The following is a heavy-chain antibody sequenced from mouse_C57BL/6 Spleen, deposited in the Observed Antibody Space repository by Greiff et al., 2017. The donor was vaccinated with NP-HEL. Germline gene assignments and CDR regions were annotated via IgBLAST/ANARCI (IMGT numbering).Heavy chain of an antibody. CDR1: GYTFTGYW. J-gene: IGHJ3*01. CDR2: ILPGSGST. Sequence: QVQLQQSGAELMKPGASVKLSCKATGYTFTGYWIEWVKQRPGHGLEWIGEILPGSGSTNYNEKFKGKATFTADTSSNTAYMQLSSLTTEDSAIYYCARYDYYGSSYDWFAYWGQGTLVTVSA. V-gene: IGHV1-9*01. D-gene: IGHD1-1*01. CDR3: ARYDYYGSSYDWFAY.